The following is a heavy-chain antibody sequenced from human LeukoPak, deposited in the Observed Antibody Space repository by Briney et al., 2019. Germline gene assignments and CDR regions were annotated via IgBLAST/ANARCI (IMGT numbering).Heavy chain of an antibody. CDR1: GDSIGSSSYY. V-gene: IGHV4-39*07. CDR2: IYYGGST. D-gene: IGHD3-3*01. Sequence: PSETLSLTCTVSGDSIGSSSYYWGWIRQPPGKGLEWIGSIYYGGSTYYNPSLKSRVTISVDTSKSQFSLKLTSVTAADTAVYHCARAILTPSGFVWHFDLWGRGTLVTVSS. CDR3: ARAILTPSGFVWHFDL. J-gene: IGHJ2*01.